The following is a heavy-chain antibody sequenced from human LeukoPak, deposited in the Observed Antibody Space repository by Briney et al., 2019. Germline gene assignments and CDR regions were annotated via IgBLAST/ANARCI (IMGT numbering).Heavy chain of an antibody. J-gene: IGHJ4*02. CDR1: GFTFSSYA. CDR2: ISGSGDNT. Sequence: GGSLRLSCAASGFTFSSYAMSWVRQVPGKGLEWVSVISGSGDNTYYADSVKGRFTISRDNSKNMLYLQMNGLRAEDTAVYYCAKHSGKWWTYYFDYWGQGTLVTVSS. D-gene: IGHD2-8*01. V-gene: IGHV3-23*01. CDR3: AKHSGKWWTYYFDY.